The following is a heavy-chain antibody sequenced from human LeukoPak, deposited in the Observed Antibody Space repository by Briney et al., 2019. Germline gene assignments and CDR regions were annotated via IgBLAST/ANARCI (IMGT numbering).Heavy chain of an antibody. D-gene: IGHD1-26*01. CDR3: ARSTVGTSCCTAVDY. CDR1: GFTFSTYA. J-gene: IGHJ4*02. Sequence: GGSLRLSCAASGFTFSTYAMTWVRQAPGKGLEWVSGISAGGDRTYYADSVKGRFTISRDNSRNTLYLQMNSLRAEDTAEYYCARSTVGTSCCTAVDYWGQGTLVTVSS. V-gene: IGHV3-23*01. CDR2: ISAGGDRT.